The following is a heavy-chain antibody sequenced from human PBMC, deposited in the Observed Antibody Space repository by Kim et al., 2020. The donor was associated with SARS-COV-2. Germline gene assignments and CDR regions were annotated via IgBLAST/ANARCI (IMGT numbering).Heavy chain of an antibody. Sequence: YNPSIKSRVTISVDTSKNQFSLKLSSVTAADTAVYYCARGGDGYNPGFHYWGQGTLVTVSS. D-gene: IGHD5-12*01. V-gene: IGHV4-59*09. CDR3: ARGGDGYNPGFHY. J-gene: IGHJ4*02.